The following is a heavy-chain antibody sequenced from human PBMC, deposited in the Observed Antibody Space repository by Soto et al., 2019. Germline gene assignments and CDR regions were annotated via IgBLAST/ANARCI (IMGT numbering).Heavy chain of an antibody. V-gene: IGHV3-15*01. Sequence: EVQLVESGGGLVKPGGSLRLSCAASGFTFSNAWMSWVRQAPGKGLEWVGRIKSKTDGGTTDYAAPVKGRFTISRDDSXXTLYQQMNSLKTEDTAVYYCTTGIAQNENYGDYGYWGQGTLVTVSS. CDR2: IKSKTDGGTT. D-gene: IGHD4-17*01. CDR3: TTGIAQNENYGDYGY. CDR1: GFTFSNAW. J-gene: IGHJ4*02.